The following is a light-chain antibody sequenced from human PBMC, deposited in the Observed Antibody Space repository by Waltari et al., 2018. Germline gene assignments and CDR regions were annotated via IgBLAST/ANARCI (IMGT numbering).Light chain of an antibody. CDR1: DSAVGANDS. V-gene: IGLV2-14*01. CDR3: SSYTTSSAPGV. CDR2: ESS. J-gene: IGLJ1*01. Sequence: QSALTQPAPVSGSPGQSITTSSPGTDSAVGANDSVSWYQQHPGKAPHLIIYESSNRPSGISNRFSASKSGNTASLTISGLQAEDEADYYCSSYTTSSAPGVFGTGTRVTVL.